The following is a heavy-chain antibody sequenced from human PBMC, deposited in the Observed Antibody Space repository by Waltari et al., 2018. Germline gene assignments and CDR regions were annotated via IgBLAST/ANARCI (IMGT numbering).Heavy chain of an antibody. CDR1: GYSISSSYY. V-gene: IGHV4-38-2*01. CDR2: ISGSSGST. CDR3: ARRASSGTTFDY. Sequence: QVQLQESGPGLVKPSETLSLTCAVSGYSISSSYYWGWIRQPPGMGLEYIGYISGSSGSTYYNPYLQSRVTISKDTSKNQFSRKLSSVTAADTAVYYCARRASSGTTFDYWGQGVLVTVSS. J-gene: IGHJ4*02. D-gene: IGHD1-1*01.